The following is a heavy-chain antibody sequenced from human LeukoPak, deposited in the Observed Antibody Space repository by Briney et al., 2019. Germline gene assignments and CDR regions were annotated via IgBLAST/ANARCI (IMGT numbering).Heavy chain of an antibody. CDR3: ARVGIAVAGMAFYYFDY. D-gene: IGHD6-19*01. V-gene: IGHV3-21*01. Sequence: GGSLRLSCAASGITFTTYSMNWVRQAPGKGLEWVSVISSSGNYMSYAGSVKGRFTISRDNAKNSLYLQMNSLRVEDTAVYYCARVGIAVAGMAFYYFDYWGQGTLVTVSS. CDR2: ISSSGNYM. CDR1: GITFTTYS. J-gene: IGHJ4*02.